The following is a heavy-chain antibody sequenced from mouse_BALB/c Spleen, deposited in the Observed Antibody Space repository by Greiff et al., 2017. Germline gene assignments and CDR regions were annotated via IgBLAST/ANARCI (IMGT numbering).Heavy chain of an antibody. V-gene: IGHV1-14*01. CDR1: GYTFTSYV. CDR2: INPYNDGT. Sequence: VQLLQSGPELVKPGASVKMSCKASGYTFTSYVMHWVKQKPGQGLEWIGYINPYNDGTKYNEKFKGKATLTSDKSSSTAYMELSSLTSEDSAVYYCASPRQLGISILPPMDYWGQGTSVTVSS. J-gene: IGHJ4*01. D-gene: IGHD3-2*01. CDR3: ASPRQLGISILPPMDY.